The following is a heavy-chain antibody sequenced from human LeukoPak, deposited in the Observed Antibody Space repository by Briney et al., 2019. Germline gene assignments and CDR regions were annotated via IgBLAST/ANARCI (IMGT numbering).Heavy chain of an antibody. D-gene: IGHD5-12*01. Sequence: ASVKVSCKASGYSFTGHYMHWVRQAPGQGLEWMGWINPKSGGTNYAQKFQGRVTMTRDTSISTAYMDMSSLRSDDTAVYYCARVVSVDTVATSHFDYWGQGTLVTVSS. CDR3: ARVVSVDTVATSHFDY. V-gene: IGHV1-2*02. J-gene: IGHJ4*02. CDR1: GYSFTGHY. CDR2: INPKSGGT.